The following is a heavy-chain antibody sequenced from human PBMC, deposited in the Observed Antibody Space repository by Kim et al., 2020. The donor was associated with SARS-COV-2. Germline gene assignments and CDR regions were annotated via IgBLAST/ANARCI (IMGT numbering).Heavy chain of an antibody. CDR3: ASQGIAAAVVQRY. J-gene: IGHJ4*02. D-gene: IGHD6-13*01. Sequence: YAQKFQGRVTMTRDTSISTAYMELSRLRSDDTAVYYCASQGIAAAVVQRYWGQGTLVTVSS. V-gene: IGHV1-2*02.